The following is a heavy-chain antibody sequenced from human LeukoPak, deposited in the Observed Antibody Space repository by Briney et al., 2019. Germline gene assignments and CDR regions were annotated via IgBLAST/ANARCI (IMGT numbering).Heavy chain of an antibody. CDR1: GGSISSSSYY. J-gene: IGHJ6*03. CDR3: ARGTCGDYYGSGSCYYYYYYMDV. Sequence: SETLSLTCTVSGGSISSSSYYWSWIRQPPGKGLEWIGYIYYSGSTNYNPSLKSRVTISVDTSKNQFSLKLSSVTAADTAVYYCARGTCGDYYGSGSCYYYYYYMDVWGKGTTVTISS. V-gene: IGHV4-61*01. CDR2: IYYSGST. D-gene: IGHD3-10*01.